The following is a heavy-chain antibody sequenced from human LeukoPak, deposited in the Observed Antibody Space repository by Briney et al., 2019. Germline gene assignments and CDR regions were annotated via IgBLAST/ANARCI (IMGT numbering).Heavy chain of an antibody. D-gene: IGHD1-14*01. J-gene: IGHJ3*02. CDR2: SYSDSNT. CDR3: VRKNRDFNAAFDI. Sequence: GGSLRLSCTASGFTVSNNYMSWVRQAPGKGLEWVSISYSDSNTNYADSVKVRFTISRDTSQNTLSLQMNSLRAEDTAVYYCVRKNRDFNAAFDIWGQGTVVTVSA. CDR1: GFTVSNNY. V-gene: IGHV3-53*01.